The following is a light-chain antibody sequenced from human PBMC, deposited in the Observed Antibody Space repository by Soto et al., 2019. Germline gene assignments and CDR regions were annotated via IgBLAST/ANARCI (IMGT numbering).Light chain of an antibody. CDR3: AARYYSLSARVV. CDR2: RNN. Sequence: QSVLTQPPSASGTPGQRVTISCSGSSSNIGSNYVYWYQQLPGTAPKLLIYRNNQRPSGVPDRDSGSNSGTSASLAISGLRSEDEADYYCAARYYSLSARVVFGGGTKLTVL. V-gene: IGLV1-47*01. CDR1: SSNIGSNY. J-gene: IGLJ2*01.